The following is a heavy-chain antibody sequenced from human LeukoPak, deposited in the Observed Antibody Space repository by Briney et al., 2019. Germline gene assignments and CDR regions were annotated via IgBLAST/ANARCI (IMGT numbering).Heavy chain of an antibody. D-gene: IGHD1-7*01. V-gene: IGHV3-30-3*01. CDR1: GFTFSSYA. Sequence: GGSLRLSCAASGFTFSSYAMHWVRQAPGKGLEWVAVISYDGSNKYYADSVKGRFTISRDNSKDTLYLQMNSLRAEDTAVYYCARDPTNWNYWYYYYGMDVWGQGTTVTVSS. J-gene: IGHJ6*02. CDR2: ISYDGSNK. CDR3: ARDPTNWNYWYYYYGMDV.